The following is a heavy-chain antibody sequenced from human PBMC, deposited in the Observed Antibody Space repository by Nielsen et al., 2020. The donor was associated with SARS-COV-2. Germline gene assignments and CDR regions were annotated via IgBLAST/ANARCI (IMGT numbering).Heavy chain of an antibody. CDR2: INPSAGST. Sequence: SVKVSCKASGYTFTSYYMHCVRQSPGHGLEWMGIINPSAGSTSYAQKFQCRVTMTRDTSTRTVYMELSSLRSEDTAVYYCARDRVQQLAHYYYYFGMDVWGQGTTVTVSS. D-gene: IGHD6-13*01. CDR1: GYTFTSYY. CDR3: ARDRVQQLAHYYYYFGMDV. V-gene: IGHV1-46*01. J-gene: IGHJ6*02.